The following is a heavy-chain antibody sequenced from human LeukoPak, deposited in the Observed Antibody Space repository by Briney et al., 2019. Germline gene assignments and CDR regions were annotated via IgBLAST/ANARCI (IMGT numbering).Heavy chain of an antibody. CDR3: ARDRNYYDSSGYRPYYYYYYMDV. D-gene: IGHD3-22*01. J-gene: IGHJ6*03. CDR1: GGTFISYA. Sequence: ASVKVSCKASGGTFISYAISWVRQAPGQGLEWMGGIIPIFGAENYAQKFQGRVTITTDESTSTAYMELSSLRSEDTAVYYCARDRNYYDSSGYRPYYYYYYMDVWGKGATVTVSS. CDR2: IIPIFGAE. V-gene: IGHV1-69*05.